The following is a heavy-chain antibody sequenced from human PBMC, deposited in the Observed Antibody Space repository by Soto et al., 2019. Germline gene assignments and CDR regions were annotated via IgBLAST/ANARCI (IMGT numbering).Heavy chain of an antibody. CDR2: ISGSGGSA. V-gene: IGHV3-23*01. D-gene: IGHD4-17*01. CDR1: GFTFSSYA. J-gene: IGHJ4*02. Sequence: EVHLLESGGGLVQPGGSLRLSCAASGFTFSSYAMSWVRQGPGKGLEWVSAISGSGGSAYYADSVKGRFTISRHNSKNTLSLQMNSLRAEDTAVYYCAKRPYAYSDYYFDYWGQGSLVTVSS. CDR3: AKRPYAYSDYYFDY.